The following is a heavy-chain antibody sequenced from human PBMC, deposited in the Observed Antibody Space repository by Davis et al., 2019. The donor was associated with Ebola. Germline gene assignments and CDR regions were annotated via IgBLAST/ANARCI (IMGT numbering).Heavy chain of an antibody. Sequence: GESLKISCAASGFTFTEAWMSWVRQAPGKGPEWVGRIKSKSVGGTTDYAAPVKGRFTISSDDSRNTLYMQMDSLKTEDTAVYYCTWDLVPSAIGSFDSWGQGTLVTVSS. CDR2: IKSKSVGGTT. J-gene: IGHJ4*02. CDR3: TWDLVPSAIGSFDS. CDR1: GFTFTEAW. D-gene: IGHD2-2*02. V-gene: IGHV3-15*01.